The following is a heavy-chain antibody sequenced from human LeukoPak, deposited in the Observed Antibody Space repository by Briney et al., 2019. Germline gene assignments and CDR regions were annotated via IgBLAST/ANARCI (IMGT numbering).Heavy chain of an antibody. Sequence: SETLSLTCTVSGASITSFYWTWIRQPPGKGLEWVGYMYFGERTNYNPSLKSRATISIDTSKKQFSLKLKSVTAADTAVYYCARIPGDRPDDWGQGTLVTVS. D-gene: IGHD7-27*01. V-gene: IGHV4-59*01. CDR1: GASITSFY. CDR3: ARIPGDRPDD. J-gene: IGHJ4*02. CDR2: MYFGERT.